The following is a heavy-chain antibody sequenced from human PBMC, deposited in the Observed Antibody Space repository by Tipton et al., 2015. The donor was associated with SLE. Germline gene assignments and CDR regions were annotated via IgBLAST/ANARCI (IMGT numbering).Heavy chain of an antibody. Sequence: TLSLTCTVSGGSISNYSWSWIRQPAGKGLEWIGRIYTSGSTNYNPSLKSRVTISVDTSKNQFSLKLSSVTAADTAVYYCARGSRGVGFDVWGHGTTVIVSS. V-gene: IGHV4-4*07. CDR1: GGSISNYS. CDR3: ARGSRGVGFDV. D-gene: IGHD3-10*01. J-gene: IGHJ6*02. CDR2: IYTSGST.